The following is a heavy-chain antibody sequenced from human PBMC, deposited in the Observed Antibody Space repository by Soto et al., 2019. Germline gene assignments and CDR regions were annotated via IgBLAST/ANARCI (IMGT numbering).Heavy chain of an antibody. CDR2: INHSGST. CDR3: VVWFGETPTWFDP. J-gene: IGHJ5*02. V-gene: IGHV4-34*01. D-gene: IGHD3-10*01. CDR1: GGSFSGYY. Sequence: SETLSLTCAVYGGSFSGYYWSWIRQPPGKGLEWIGEINHSGSTNYNPSLKSRVTISVDTSKNQFSLKLSSVTAADTAVYYCVVWFGETPTWFDPWGQGTLVTVSS.